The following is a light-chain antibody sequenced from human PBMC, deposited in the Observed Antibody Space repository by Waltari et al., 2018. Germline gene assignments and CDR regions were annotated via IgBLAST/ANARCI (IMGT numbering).Light chain of an antibody. CDR2: RTD. J-gene: IGLJ3*02. CDR3: QVWDKSSDPS. CDR1: TSNIGINP. V-gene: IGLV1-44*01. Sequence: QSVLTPAPSASGTPGQRVTISCSGSTSNIGINPVNWYQQLPGTAPKLLIYRTDQRPAGVPDRFSGSKSGTSASLAISRVEAGDEADFYCQVWDKSSDPSFGGGTKVTVL.